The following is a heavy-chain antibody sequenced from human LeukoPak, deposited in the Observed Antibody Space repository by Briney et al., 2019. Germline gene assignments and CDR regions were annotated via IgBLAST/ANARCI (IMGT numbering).Heavy chain of an antibody. V-gene: IGHV3-33*01. Sequence: AARGVGLRSSGRRSPHHDQNKGLEWVAVIWYDGSNKYYADSVKGRFTISRENAKNSLYLQMNSLRAGDTAVYYCARVVRGYWYFDLWGRGTLVTVSS. D-gene: IGHD3-10*01. J-gene: IGHJ2*01. CDR1: GVGLRSSG. CDR2: IWYDGSNK. CDR3: ARVVRGYWYFDL.